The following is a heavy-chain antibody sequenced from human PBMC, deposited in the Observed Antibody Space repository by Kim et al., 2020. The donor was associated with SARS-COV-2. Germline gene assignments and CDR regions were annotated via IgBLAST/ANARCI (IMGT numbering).Heavy chain of an antibody. CDR1: GYSFTSFV. CDR3: ARVGACSDRSCSLDF. CDR2: INTNTAKA. V-gene: IGHV7-4-1*02. Sequence: ASVKVSCKPSGYSFTSFVLNWVRQAPGQGLEWMGTINTNTAKATYAHGFTGRFVFSVDTSIRTAFLQISSLKADDTGVYYCARVGACSDRSCSLDFWGQGTLVTVSS. J-gene: IGHJ4*02. D-gene: IGHD2-15*01.